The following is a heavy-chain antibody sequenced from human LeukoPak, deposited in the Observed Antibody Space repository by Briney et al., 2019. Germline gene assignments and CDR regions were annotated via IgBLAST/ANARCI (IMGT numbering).Heavy chain of an antibody. D-gene: IGHD6-13*01. CDR1: GGSITTYY. J-gene: IGHJ4*02. Sequence: SETLSLTCTVSGGSITTYYWSWIRQPAGKGLEWIGRIYYSGSTYYNPSLKSRVTISVDTSKNQFSLKLSSVTAADTAVYYCARGDEYSSSSNFGYWGQGTLVTVSS. CDR2: IYYSGST. CDR3: ARGDEYSSSSNFGY. V-gene: IGHV4-59*05.